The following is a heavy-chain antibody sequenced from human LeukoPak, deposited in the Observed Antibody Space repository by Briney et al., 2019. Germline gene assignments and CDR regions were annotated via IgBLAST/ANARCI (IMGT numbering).Heavy chain of an antibody. D-gene: IGHD3-22*01. V-gene: IGHV3-30*03. CDR1: GFTFSSYG. Sequence: PGRSLRLSCAASGFTFSSYGMHWVRQAPGKGLEWVAVISYDGSNKYYADSVKGRFTISRDNAKNSLYLQMNSLRAEDTAVYYCAGAYYYDSSGPDGDYWGQGTLVTVSS. CDR3: AGAYYYDSSGPDGDY. CDR2: ISYDGSNK. J-gene: IGHJ4*02.